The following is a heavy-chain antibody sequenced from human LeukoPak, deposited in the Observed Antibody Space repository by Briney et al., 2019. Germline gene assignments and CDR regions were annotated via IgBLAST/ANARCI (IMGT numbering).Heavy chain of an antibody. CDR2: TYYRGTT. J-gene: IGHJ6*03. CDR3: ARHHIVVVPAASSYYYYYYYMDV. D-gene: IGHD2-2*01. CDR1: GASISSTSYY. V-gene: IGHV4-39*01. Sequence: PSETLSLTCTVSGASISSTSYYWGWIRQPPGKGLEWIGSTYYRGTTYYNPSLKSRVTISVDTSKNQFSLKLSSVTAADTAVYYCARHHIVVVPAASSYYYYYYYMDVWGKGTTVTISS.